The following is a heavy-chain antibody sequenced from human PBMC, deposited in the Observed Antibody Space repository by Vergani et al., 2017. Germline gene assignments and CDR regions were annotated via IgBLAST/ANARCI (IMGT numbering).Heavy chain of an antibody. D-gene: IGHD5-12*01. CDR1: GYTFTSYY. CDR2: INPSGGST. J-gene: IGHJ4*02. V-gene: IGHV1-46*01. Sequence: QVQLVQSGAEVKKPGASVKVSCKASGYTFTSYYMHWVRQAPGQGLEWMGIINPSGGSTSYAQKFQGRVTMTRDTSTSTVYMELSSLRSEDTAVYYCARDWSRYSGYDLTPFDYWGQGTLVTVSS. CDR3: ARDWSRYSGYDLTPFDY.